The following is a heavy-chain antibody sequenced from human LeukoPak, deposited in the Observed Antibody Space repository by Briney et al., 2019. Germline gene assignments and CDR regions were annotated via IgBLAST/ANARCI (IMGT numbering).Heavy chain of an antibody. CDR2: IYTSGST. CDR3: ARSSIIRYFDWLQEYYFDY. J-gene: IGHJ4*02. Sequence: PSQTLSLTCTVSGGSISSGSYYWSWIRQPAGKGLEWIGRIYTSGSTNYNPSLKSRVTISVDTSKNHFSLKLSSVTASDTAVYYCARSSIIRYFDWLQEYYFDYWGQGTLVTVSS. V-gene: IGHV4-61*02. CDR1: GGSISSGSYY. D-gene: IGHD3-9*01.